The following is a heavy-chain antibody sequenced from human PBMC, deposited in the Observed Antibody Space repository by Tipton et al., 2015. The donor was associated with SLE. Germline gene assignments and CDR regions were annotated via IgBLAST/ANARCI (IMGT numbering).Heavy chain of an antibody. Sequence: TLSLTCTVSGDSISTYYGSWIRQPPGKGLEWIGYIYYSGSPNYNPSLKSRVTISVDTSKNQFSLRLSSVTAADTAMFYCASGTFEWSHEPDYWGQGTLVTVSS. CDR1: GDSISTYY. CDR2: IYYSGSP. V-gene: IGHV4-59*12. D-gene: IGHD3-3*01. J-gene: IGHJ4*02. CDR3: ASGTFEWSHEPDY.